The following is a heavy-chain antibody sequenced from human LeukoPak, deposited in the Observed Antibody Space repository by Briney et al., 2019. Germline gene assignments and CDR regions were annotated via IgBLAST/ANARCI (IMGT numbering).Heavy chain of an antibody. J-gene: IGHJ3*02. CDR3: AKDRGYHYDSSGYYRMDAFDI. Sequence: GGSLRLSCAASGFTFSNYGMHWVRQAPGKGLEWVAFIRYDEINKYYADSVKGRFTISRDSSKNTLYLQMNSLRAEDTAVYYCAKDRGYHYDSSGYYRMDAFDIWGQGTMVTVSS. V-gene: IGHV3-30*02. CDR1: GFTFSNYG. CDR2: IRYDEINK. D-gene: IGHD3-22*01.